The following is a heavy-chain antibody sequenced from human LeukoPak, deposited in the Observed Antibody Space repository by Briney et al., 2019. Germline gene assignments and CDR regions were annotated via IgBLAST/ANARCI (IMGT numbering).Heavy chain of an antibody. J-gene: IGHJ4*02. Sequence: HPGGSLRLSCVASGFTFSNSWMHWVRQTPGKGLVWVSRINGDGKTTTYADSVKGRFTISRDNAESTLYLQMDSLSAEDTALYYCARDYPPFCGQGTLVTVSA. CDR2: INGDGKTT. CDR1: GFTFSNSW. CDR3: ARDYPPF. V-gene: IGHV3-74*01.